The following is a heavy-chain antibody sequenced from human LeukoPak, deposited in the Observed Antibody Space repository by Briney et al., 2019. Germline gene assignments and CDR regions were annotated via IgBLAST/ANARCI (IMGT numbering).Heavy chain of an antibody. V-gene: IGHV3-30*04. CDR2: ISYDGSNK. CDR1: GFTFSSFA. J-gene: IGHJ5*02. Sequence: GGSLRLSCAASGFTFSSFAMHWVRRAPGKGLEWVAVISYDGSNKYYADSVKGRFTISRDNSKNTLYLQMNSLRAEDTAVYYCARERTAAAGGSFDPWGQGTLVTVSS. CDR3: ARERTAAAGGSFDP. D-gene: IGHD6-13*01.